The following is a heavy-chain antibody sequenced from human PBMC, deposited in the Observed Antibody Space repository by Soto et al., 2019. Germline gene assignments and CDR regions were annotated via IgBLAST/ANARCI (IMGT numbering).Heavy chain of an antibody. J-gene: IGHJ4*02. CDR1: GFTFDDYA. D-gene: IGHD3-3*01. CDR2: ISWNSGSI. V-gene: IGHV3-9*01. Sequence: EVQLVESGGGLVQPGRSLRLSCAVSGFTFDDYATHWVRQAPGKGLEWVSGISWNSGSIDYADSVKGRFTISRDNAKNSLYLQMNSLITEDTALYYCAKGSSYDFWSGFNYWGQGTLVTVSS. CDR3: AKGSSYDFWSGFNY.